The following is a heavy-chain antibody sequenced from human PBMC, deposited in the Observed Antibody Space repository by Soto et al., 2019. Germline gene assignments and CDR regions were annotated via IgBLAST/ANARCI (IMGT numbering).Heavy chain of an antibody. V-gene: IGHV3-74*01. CDR2: INSEGTTT. Sequence: GGSLRLSCTASGFTFSSYWMQWVRQAPGKGLVWVSRINSEGTTTTYADSVKGRFPISRDNAKNTLFLEMNSLRAEDTAVYYFGRAPGGTGIVDYWGLGTLVTVSS. CDR3: GRAPGGTGIVDY. CDR1: GFTFSSYW. J-gene: IGHJ4*02. D-gene: IGHD7-27*01.